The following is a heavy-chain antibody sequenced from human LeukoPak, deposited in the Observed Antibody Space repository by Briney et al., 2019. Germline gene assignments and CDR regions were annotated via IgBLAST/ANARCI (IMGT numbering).Heavy chain of an antibody. CDR1: GYTFTSYG. CDR2: ISAYNGNT. CDR3: ARMTGYYGLGMDV. V-gene: IGHV1-18*04. Sequence: ASVTVSCTASGYTFTSYGISWVRQAPGQGLEWMGWISAYNGNTNYAQKLQGRVTMTTDTSTSTAYMELRSLRSDDAAVYYCARMTGYYGLGMDVWGKGTTVTVSS. D-gene: IGHD3-10*01. J-gene: IGHJ6*04.